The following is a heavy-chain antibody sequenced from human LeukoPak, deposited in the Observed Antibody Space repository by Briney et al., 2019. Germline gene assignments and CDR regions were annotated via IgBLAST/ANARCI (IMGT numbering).Heavy chain of an antibody. CDR2: IYYTGST. D-gene: IGHD4-17*01. J-gene: IGHJ4*02. V-gene: IGHV4-59*01. Sequence: SETLSLTCTVSGGSMTSYYWSWIRQPPGRGLEWVGYIYYTGSTNYNPSLKGRVTISVDTSKNQFSLKLSSVTAADTAVYYCARGLNRNDYGDYGYWGQGTLVTVSS. CDR3: ARGLNRNDYGDYGY. CDR1: GGSMTSYY.